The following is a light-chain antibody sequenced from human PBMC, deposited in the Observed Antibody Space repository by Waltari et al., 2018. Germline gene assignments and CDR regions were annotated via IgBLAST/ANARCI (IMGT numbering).Light chain of an antibody. Sequence: DIVMTQSPDSLAVSLGESATIHCKSSRTVLYSSNNKNYLAWYQQKGGQAPKLLISWASARQSGAPERFSGSGSGTDFALTISSLQAEDAAVYYCQQYYNIPWTFGQGTKVEVK. CDR3: QQYYNIPWT. CDR1: RTVLYSSNNKNY. J-gene: IGKJ1*01. V-gene: IGKV4-1*01. CDR2: WAS.